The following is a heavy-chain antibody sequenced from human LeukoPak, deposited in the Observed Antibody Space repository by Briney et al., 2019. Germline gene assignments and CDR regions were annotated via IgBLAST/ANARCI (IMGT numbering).Heavy chain of an antibody. CDR3: ASQEFGESYVRFDY. D-gene: IGHD3-10*01. CDR2: IYTSGST. CDR1: GGSISSGSYY. V-gene: IGHV4-61*02. Sequence: SQTLSLTCTVSGGSISSGSYYWSWIRQPAGKGLEWIGRIYTSGSTNYNPSLKSRVTISVDTSKNQFSLKLSSVTAADTAVYYCASQEFGESYVRFDYWGQGTLVTVSS. J-gene: IGHJ4*02.